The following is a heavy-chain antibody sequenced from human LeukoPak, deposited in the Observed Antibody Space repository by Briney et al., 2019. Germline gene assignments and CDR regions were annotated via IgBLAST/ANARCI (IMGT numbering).Heavy chain of an antibody. CDR1: GFTFSSYA. V-gene: IGHV3-30-3*01. Sequence: GGSLRLSCAASGFTFSSYAMHWVRQAPGKGLEWVAVISYDGSNKYYADSVKGRFTISRDNSKNTLYLQMNSLRAEDTAVYYCARDRDIILMGHGMDVWGQGTTVTVSS. D-gene: IGHD1-26*01. J-gene: IGHJ6*02. CDR3: ARDRDIILMGHGMDV. CDR2: ISYDGSNK.